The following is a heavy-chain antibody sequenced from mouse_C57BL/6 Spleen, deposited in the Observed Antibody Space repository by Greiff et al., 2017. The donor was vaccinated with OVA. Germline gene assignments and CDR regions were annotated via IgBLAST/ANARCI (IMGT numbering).Heavy chain of an antibody. V-gene: IGHV2-6-1*01. CDR3: ARHRHYYSNYVYAMDY. J-gene: IGHJ4*01. D-gene: IGHD2-5*01. CDR1: GFSLTSYG. Sequence: QVQLKESGPGLVAPSQSLSITCTVSGFSLTSYGVHWVRQPPGKGLEWLVVIWSDGSTTYNSALKSRLSISKDNSKSQVFLKMNSLQTDDTAMYYCARHRHYYSNYVYAMDYWGQGTSVTVSS. CDR2: IWSDGST.